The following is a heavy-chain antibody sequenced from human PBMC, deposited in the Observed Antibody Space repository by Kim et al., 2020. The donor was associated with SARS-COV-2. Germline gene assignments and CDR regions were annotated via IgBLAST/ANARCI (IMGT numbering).Heavy chain of an antibody. V-gene: IGHV1-18*01. Sequence: ASVKVSCKASGYTFTSYGISWVRQAPGQGLEWMGWISAYNGNTNYAQKLQGRVTMTTDTSTSTAYMELRSLRSDDTAVYYCARAPYTLNSLGYCSGGSCPGGYWGQGTLVTVSS. D-gene: IGHD2-15*01. CDR2: ISAYNGNT. J-gene: IGHJ4*02. CDR1: GYTFTSYG. CDR3: ARAPYTLNSLGYCSGGSCPGGY.